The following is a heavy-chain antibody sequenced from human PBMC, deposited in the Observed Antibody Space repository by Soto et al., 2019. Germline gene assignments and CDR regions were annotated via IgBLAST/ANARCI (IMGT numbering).Heavy chain of an antibody. CDR1: GGTFSSYT. V-gene: IGHV1-69*04. D-gene: IGHD2-15*01. J-gene: IGHJ6*03. CDR3: ARDLCGSCFSLRPYYYYMDV. Sequence: ASVKVSCKASGGTFSSYTSRWVRQAPGQGLEWMGRIIPILGIANYAQKFQGRVTITADKSTSTAYMELSSLRSEDTAVYYCARDLCGSCFSLRPYYYYMDVWGKGTTVTVSS. CDR2: IIPILGIA.